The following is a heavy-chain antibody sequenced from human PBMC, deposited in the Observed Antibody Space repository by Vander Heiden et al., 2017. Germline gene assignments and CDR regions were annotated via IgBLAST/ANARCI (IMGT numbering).Heavy chain of an antibody. J-gene: IGHJ4*02. CDR2: IVVGSGNT. CDR3: AAEVYAYGDYGGFDY. CDR1: GFTFTSSA. Sequence: QMQLVQSGPEVKKPGTSAKVSCKASGFTFTSSAVQWVRQARGQRLEWIGWIVVGSGNTNYAQKFQERVTITRDMSTSTAYMELSSLRSEDTAVYYCAAEVYAYGDYGGFDYWGQGTLVTVSS. D-gene: IGHD4-17*01. V-gene: IGHV1-58*01.